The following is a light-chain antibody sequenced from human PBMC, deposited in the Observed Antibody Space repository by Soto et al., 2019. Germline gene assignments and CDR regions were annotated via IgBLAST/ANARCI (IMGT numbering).Light chain of an antibody. Sequence: DIQMTQSPSSLSASVGDRVTITCRASQTISSYLNWYQQKPGKAPKLLIYAASSLQSGVPSRFSGSGSGTDFTLTISSLQPEDFATYYCQQSHSIPYTFGQATKLQIK. CDR3: QQSHSIPYT. V-gene: IGKV1-39*01. CDR1: QTISSY. J-gene: IGKJ2*01. CDR2: AAS.